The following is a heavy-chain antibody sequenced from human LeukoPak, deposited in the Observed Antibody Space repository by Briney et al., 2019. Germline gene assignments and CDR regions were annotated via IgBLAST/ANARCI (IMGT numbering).Heavy chain of an antibody. CDR3: VRYDGTFSFDC. CDR1: GFTFSSYS. CDR2: ISSSSSYI. Sequence: GGSLRLSCAASGFTFSSYSMNWVRQAPGKGLEWVSSISSSSSYIYYADSVKGRFTISRDNAKNSLFLQMNSLRAEDTAVYYCVRYDGTFSFDCWGQGTLVTVSS. D-gene: IGHD3-22*01. V-gene: IGHV3-21*01. J-gene: IGHJ4*02.